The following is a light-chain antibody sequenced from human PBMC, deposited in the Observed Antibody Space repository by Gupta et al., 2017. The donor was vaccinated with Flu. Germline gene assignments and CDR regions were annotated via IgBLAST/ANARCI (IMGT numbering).Light chain of an antibody. CDR2: GAS. V-gene: IGKV3-20*01. Sequence: EIVLTQSPGTLSLSPGGRATLACRASQSVVSSYLAWYQQTPGQAPRLLIYGASSRATGIPDRFSGSGAGTDFTLTIIRLEPEDFPIYYFQQYSSSPNTFGHGTRLEIK. CDR3: QQYSSSPNT. CDR1: QSVVSSY. J-gene: IGKJ5*01.